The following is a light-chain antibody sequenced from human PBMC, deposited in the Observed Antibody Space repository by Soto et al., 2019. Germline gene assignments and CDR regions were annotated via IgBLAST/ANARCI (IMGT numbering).Light chain of an antibody. CDR3: SSYTSTSTPCV. V-gene: IGLV2-14*01. CDR1: SSDVCGYNY. J-gene: IGLJ1*01. Sequence: QSALTQPASVSGSPGQSITISCTGTSSDVCGYNYVSWYQLHPGKAPKLIIYEVSHRPSGASNHFSGYKSGNTASLTISGLQAEDEADYYCSSYTSTSTPCVFGTGTRSPS. CDR2: EVS.